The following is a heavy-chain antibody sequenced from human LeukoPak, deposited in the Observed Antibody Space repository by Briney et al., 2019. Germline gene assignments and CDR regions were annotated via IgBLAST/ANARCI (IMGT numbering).Heavy chain of an antibody. CDR2: ISAYNGNT. CDR1: GYTLTGYY. D-gene: IGHD3-3*01. Sequence: ASVKVSCKASGYTLTGYYMHWVRQAPGQGLEWMGWISAYNGNTDYAQKLQGRVTMTTDTSTSTAYMELRSLRSDDTAVYYCARSLPRSGDFQHWGQGTLVTVSS. V-gene: IGHV1-18*04. CDR3: ARSLPRSGDFQH. J-gene: IGHJ1*01.